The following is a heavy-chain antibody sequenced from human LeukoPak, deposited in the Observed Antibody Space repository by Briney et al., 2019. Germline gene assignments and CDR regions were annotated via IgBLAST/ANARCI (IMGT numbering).Heavy chain of an antibody. CDR2: ISVYNGNT. V-gene: IGHV1-18*01. CDR3: ARKGKWLQRGAFDI. J-gene: IGHJ3*02. CDR1: GYTFNNYG. D-gene: IGHD5-12*01. Sequence: GASVKVSCKASGYTFNNYGITWVRQAPGQGLEWMGWISVYNGNTNYAQKLQGRVTMTTDTSTSTAYMELRSLRSDDTAVYYCARKGKWLQRGAFDIWGQGTMVTVSS.